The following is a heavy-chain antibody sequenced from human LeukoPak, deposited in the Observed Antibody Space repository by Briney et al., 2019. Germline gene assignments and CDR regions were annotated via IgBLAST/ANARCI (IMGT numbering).Heavy chain of an antibody. CDR3: AGDNIENGDLDYLDS. CDR2: ISSSGLSI. J-gene: IGHJ4*02. Sequence: GGSLRLSCTASGFIFNSYEMNWVRQAPGKGLEWVSYISSSGLSIYYADSVKGRFTISRDNAKNSLYLQMSSLRAGDTAVYYCAGDNIENGDLDYLDSWGQGTLVTVSS. V-gene: IGHV3-48*03. CDR1: GFIFNSYE. D-gene: IGHD2-21*02.